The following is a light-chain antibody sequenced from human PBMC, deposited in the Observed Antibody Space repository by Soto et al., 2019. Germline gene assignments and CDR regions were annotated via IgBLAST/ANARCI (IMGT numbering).Light chain of an antibody. CDR3: ILSYGGPRL. J-gene: IGLJ3*02. CDR2: ETS. V-gene: IGLV7-46*01. CDR1: TGPVTRTNF. Sequence: QAVVTQEPSLTVSPGGTVTLTCGSSTGPVTRTNFPYWFQQKPGQAPTTLIYETSNKHSWTPARFAGSLLGGKAALTLSGAQPDDEADYYCILSYGGPRLFGGGTKVTVL.